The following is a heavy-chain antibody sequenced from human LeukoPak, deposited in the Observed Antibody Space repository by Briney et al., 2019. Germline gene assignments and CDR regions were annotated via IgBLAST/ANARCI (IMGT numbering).Heavy chain of an antibody. CDR2: IRYDGSNK. CDR1: GFTFSSYG. V-gene: IGHV3-30*02. CDR3: AKEAYCGGDCYGDY. J-gene: IGHJ4*02. Sequence: GGSLRLSCAASGFTFSSYGMHWVRQAPGKGLEWVTFIRYDGSNKYYADSVKGRFTISRVNSKNTLYLRMSSLRPEDTAVYYCAKEAYCGGDCYGDYWGQGTLVTVSS. D-gene: IGHD2-21*02.